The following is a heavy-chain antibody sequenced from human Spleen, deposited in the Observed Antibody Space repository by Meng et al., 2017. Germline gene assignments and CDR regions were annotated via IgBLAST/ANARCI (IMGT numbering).Heavy chain of an antibody. D-gene: IGHD4-11*01. CDR1: GGSFIDYY. CDR2: INRSGST. J-gene: IGHJ4*02. CDR3: ARGPTTMAHDFDY. Sequence: VPLQQWGAGLLSPAESLSLTCVVAGGSFIDYYWSWIRQPPGKGLEWIGEINRSGSTTYNPSLESRATISVDTSQNNLSLKLSSVTAADSAVYYCARGPTTMAHDFDYWGQGTLVTVSS. V-gene: IGHV4-34*01.